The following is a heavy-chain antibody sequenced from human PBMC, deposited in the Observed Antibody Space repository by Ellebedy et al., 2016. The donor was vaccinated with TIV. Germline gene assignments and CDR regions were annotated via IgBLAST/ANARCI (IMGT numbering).Heavy chain of an antibody. J-gene: IGHJ6*02. Sequence: GESLKISCAASGFTFSTYGMHWVRQAPGKGLEWVSVIWSDGSSKYYADSAKGRFTISRDNSENTLYLQMNSLRAEDTALYYCARVKRPSYYYGMDVWGQGTTVTVSS. CDR1: GFTFSTYG. CDR3: ARVKRPSYYYGMDV. CDR2: IWSDGSSK. D-gene: IGHD6-25*01. V-gene: IGHV3-33*01.